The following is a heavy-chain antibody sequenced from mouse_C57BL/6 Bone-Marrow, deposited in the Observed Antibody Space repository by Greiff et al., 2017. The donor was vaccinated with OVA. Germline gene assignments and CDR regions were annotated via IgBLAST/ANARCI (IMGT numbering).Heavy chain of an antibody. CDR1: GFTFSSYA. CDR3: ARDTYDYDVPYFDY. V-gene: IGHV5-4*01. J-gene: IGHJ2*01. Sequence: EVKVVESGGGLVKPGGSLKLSCAASGFTFSSYAMSWVRQTPEKRLEWVATISDGGSYTYYPDNVKGRFTISRDNAKNNLYLQMSHLKSEDTAMYDCARDTYDYDVPYFDYWGQGTTLTVSS. D-gene: IGHD2-4*01. CDR2: ISDGGSYT.